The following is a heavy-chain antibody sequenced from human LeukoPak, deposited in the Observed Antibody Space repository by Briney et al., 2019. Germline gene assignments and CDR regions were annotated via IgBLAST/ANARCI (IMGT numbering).Heavy chain of an antibody. CDR3: ARDSAGGSSALYNFAY. V-gene: IGHV3-11*01. CDR2: ISSSGGTI. CDR1: GFTFSDYY. Sequence: GGSLRLSCAAAGFTFSDYYLSWNRQAPGKGLEWVSYISSSGGTIYYADSVKGRFTISRDNAKNSLYLQMNSLRAEDTAVYYCARDSAGGSSALYNFAYWGQGTVVTVSS. D-gene: IGHD2-2*01. J-gene: IGHJ4*02.